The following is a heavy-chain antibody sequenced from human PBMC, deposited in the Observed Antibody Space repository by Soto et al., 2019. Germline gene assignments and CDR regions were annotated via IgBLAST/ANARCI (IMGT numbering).Heavy chain of an antibody. Sequence: QVQLVQSGAEVKKPGPSVKVSCKASGGTFSSYAISWVLQAPGQGLEWMGGIIPIFGTANYAQKFQGRVTITADESTSKAYRELSSLRSEDTGVYYCARAYYYDSRIHGGDYWGQGTLVTVSS. CDR1: GGTFSSYA. J-gene: IGHJ4*02. D-gene: IGHD3-22*01. CDR3: ARAYYYDSRIHGGDY. CDR2: IIPIFGTA. V-gene: IGHV1-69*01.